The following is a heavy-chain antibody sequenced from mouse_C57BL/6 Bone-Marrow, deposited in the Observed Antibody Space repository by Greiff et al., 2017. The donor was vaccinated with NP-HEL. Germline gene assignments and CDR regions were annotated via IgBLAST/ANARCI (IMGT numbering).Heavy chain of an antibody. CDR3: ARGVIYYGNAFAY. D-gene: IGHD2-1*01. CDR1: GFTFSDYG. J-gene: IGHJ3*01. Sequence: EVMLVESGGGLVKPGGSLKLSCAASGFTFSDYGMHWVRQAPEKGLEWVAYISSGSSTIYYADTVKGRFTISRDNAKNTLFLQMTSLRSEDTAMYYCARGVIYYGNAFAYWGQGTLVTVSA. CDR2: ISSGSSTI. V-gene: IGHV5-17*01.